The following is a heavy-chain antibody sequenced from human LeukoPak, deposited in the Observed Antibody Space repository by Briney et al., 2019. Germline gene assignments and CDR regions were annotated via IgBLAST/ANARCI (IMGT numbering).Heavy chain of an antibody. D-gene: IGHD1-26*01. V-gene: IGHV3-23*01. Sequence: GGSLRLSCAASGFIFSTYAMSWVRQAPGKGLEWVSAITGSGGSTYYADSVKGRFTISRDNSKNTLSLQMNSLRAEDTAVYYCAKENPVGGTNYFDYWGQGTLVTVPS. CDR3: AKENPVGGTNYFDY. CDR2: ITGSGGST. J-gene: IGHJ4*02. CDR1: GFIFSTYA.